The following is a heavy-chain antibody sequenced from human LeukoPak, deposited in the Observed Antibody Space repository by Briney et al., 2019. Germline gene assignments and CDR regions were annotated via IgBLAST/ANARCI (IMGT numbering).Heavy chain of an antibody. CDR3: ASIVVVTAADPSDAFDI. V-gene: IGHV4-4*07. CDR2: IYTSGST. CDR1: GGSISSYY. D-gene: IGHD2-21*02. Sequence: PSGTLSLTCTVSGGSISSYYWSWIRQPAGKGLEWIGRIYTSGSTNYNPSLKSRVTMSVDTSKNQFSLKLSSVTAADTAVYYCASIVVVTAADPSDAFDIWGQGTMVTVSS. J-gene: IGHJ3*02.